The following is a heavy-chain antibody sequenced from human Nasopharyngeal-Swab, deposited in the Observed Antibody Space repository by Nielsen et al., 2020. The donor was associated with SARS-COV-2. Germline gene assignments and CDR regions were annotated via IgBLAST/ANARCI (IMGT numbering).Heavy chain of an antibody. D-gene: IGHD3-22*01. CDR3: ASYYYDSSDYSYWFDP. V-gene: IGHV4-39*01. CDR2: FSYSGTT. J-gene: IGHJ5*02. Sequence: SETLSLTCTVSGDSFSSNSYYWGWIRQSPGKGLEWIGSFSYSGTTYFNPSLKSRVTISVDTSKNQFSVKLSSVTAADTAVYYCASYYYDSSDYSYWFDPWGQGTLVTVSS. CDR1: GDSFSSNSYY.